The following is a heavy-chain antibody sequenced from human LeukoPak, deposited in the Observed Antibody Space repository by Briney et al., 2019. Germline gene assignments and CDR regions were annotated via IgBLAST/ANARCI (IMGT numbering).Heavy chain of an antibody. CDR1: GFTVNTYD. J-gene: IGHJ4*02. Sequence: GGSLRLSCAASGFTVNTYDMHWVRQAPGEGPEWIAYFGISGTIYYADSVRGRFTISRDNAKNSLFLQMNSLRVDDTAIYYCAGYGVYPYWGQGTPVTVSS. CDR2: FGISGTI. V-gene: IGHV3-48*01. CDR3: AGYGVYPY. D-gene: IGHD4-17*01.